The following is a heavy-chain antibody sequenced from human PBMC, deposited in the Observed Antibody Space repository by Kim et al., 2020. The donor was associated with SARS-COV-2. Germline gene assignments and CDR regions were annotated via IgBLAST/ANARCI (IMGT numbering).Heavy chain of an antibody. CDR3: GARGGDSRGFWF. D-gene: IGHD2-21*02. CDR2: VYHSGTT. Sequence: SETLSLTCTVSGGSISISDYYWGWVRQPPGKGLEWIGTVYHSGTTYYSPSLKSRVTISANASRNQFSPNLKSVTAADTAVYFCGARGGDSRGFWFWGQEALVIVSS. V-gene: IGHV4-39*01. CDR1: GGSISISDYY. J-gene: IGHJ1*01.